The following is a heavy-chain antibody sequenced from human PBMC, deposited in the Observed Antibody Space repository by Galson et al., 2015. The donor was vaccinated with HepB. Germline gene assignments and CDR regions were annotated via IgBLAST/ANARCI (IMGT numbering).Heavy chain of an antibody. D-gene: IGHD3-3*01. Sequence: SLRLSCAASGFTFSSNGMYWVRQAPGKGLEWVGLISHDGSDEYYGDSVKGRFTISRDNSQNTLYLQMNSLRAEETAVYYCAKDSRTLRLLEWLPNRYNQATWFDPWGQGTLVTVSS. V-gene: IGHV3-30*18. CDR3: AKDSRTLRLLEWLPNRYNQATWFDP. J-gene: IGHJ5*02. CDR2: ISHDGSDE. CDR1: GFTFSSNG.